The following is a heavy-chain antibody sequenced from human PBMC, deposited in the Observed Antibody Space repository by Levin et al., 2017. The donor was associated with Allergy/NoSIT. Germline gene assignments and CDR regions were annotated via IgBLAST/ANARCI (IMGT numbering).Heavy chain of an antibody. D-gene: IGHD3-10*01. V-gene: IGHV3-23*01. CDR1: GLTFRSYA. J-gene: IGHJ3*02. Sequence: GGSLSLSCAASGLTFRSYAMSWVRQAPGKGLEWVSAITGTGGSTYYADSVKGRFTISRDNSENTLFLQMNSLTVEDTAVYYCAKDHESNYVGDGALDIWGQGTMVTVSS. CDR2: ITGTGGST. CDR3: AKDHESNYVGDGALDI.